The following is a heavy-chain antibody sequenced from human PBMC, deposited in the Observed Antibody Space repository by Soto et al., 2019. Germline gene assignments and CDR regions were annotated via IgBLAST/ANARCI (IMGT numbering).Heavy chain of an antibody. CDR1: GGSVSSGSYY. J-gene: IGHJ5*02. Sequence: KTSETLSLTCTVSGGSVSSGSYYWSWIRQPPGKGLEWIGYIYYSGSTNYNPSLKSRVTISVDTSKNQFSLKLSSVTAADTAVYYCARVRHFYSSGTPFWFDPWGQGTLVTVSS. V-gene: IGHV4-61*01. CDR2: IYYSGST. CDR3: ARVRHFYSSGTPFWFDP. D-gene: IGHD6-25*01.